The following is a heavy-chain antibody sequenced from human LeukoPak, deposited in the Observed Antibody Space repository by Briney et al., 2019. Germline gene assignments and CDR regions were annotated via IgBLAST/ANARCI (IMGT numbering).Heavy chain of an antibody. J-gene: IGHJ4*02. CDR1: GGSFSSSSLF. V-gene: IGHV4-39*01. CDR2: IHYSGTT. Sequence: KASETLSLTCTVSGGSFSSSSLFWGWIRQPPGKGLEWIASIHYSGTTYHNPSLKSRVTISVDTSKNQFSLKLKSVTAADAAVYYCARLTPYSGSPLGDYWGQGTLVTVSS. D-gene: IGHD1-26*01. CDR3: ARLTPYSGSPLGDY.